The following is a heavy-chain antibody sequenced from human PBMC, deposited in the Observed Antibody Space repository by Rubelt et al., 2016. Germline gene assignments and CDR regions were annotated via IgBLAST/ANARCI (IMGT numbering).Heavy chain of an antibody. Sequence: QVQLVQSGAEVKKPGASVKFSCKASVYTFPTYGFSWGRQAPGPGLEWMGGTETYNVKTNTAQKLQGRVTMTTEKSTSTADMELRSLRSDDTAMYFCARGYCSSANCLFNWFDPWGQGTLVTVSS. D-gene: IGHD2-2*01. CDR1: VYTFPTYG. CDR2: TETYNVKT. J-gene: IGHJ5*02. CDR3: ARGYCSSANCLFNWFDP. V-gene: IGHV1-18*01.